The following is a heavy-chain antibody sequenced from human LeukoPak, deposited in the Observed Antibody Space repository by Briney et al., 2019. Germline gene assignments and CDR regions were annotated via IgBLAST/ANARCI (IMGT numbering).Heavy chain of an antibody. CDR1: GFTFSSYA. CDR2: ISGSGGST. J-gene: IGHJ4*02. V-gene: IGHV3-23*01. CDR3: AKVMPLYQLQWGLYDY. D-gene: IGHD2-2*01. Sequence: GGSLRLSCAASGFTFSSYAMSWVRQAPGKGLEWVSGISGSGGSTYYAGSVKGRFTISRDNSKNTLYLQMNSLRAEDTAVYYCAKVMPLYQLQWGLYDYWGQGTLVTVSS.